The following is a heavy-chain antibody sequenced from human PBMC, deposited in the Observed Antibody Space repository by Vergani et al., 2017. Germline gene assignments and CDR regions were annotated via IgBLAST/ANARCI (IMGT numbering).Heavy chain of an antibody. D-gene: IGHD3-22*01. CDR3: ARGTGXFKDYYDSSGYSDY. CDR2: ISAYNGNT. V-gene: IGHV1-18*01. Sequence: QVQLVQSGAEVKKPGASVQVSCKASGYTFTSYGISWVRQAPGQGLEWMGWISAYNGNTNYAQKLQGRVTMTTDTSTSTAYMELRSLRSDDTAVYYCARGTGXFKDYYDSSGYSDYWGQGTLVTVSS. J-gene: IGHJ4*02. CDR1: GYTFTSYG.